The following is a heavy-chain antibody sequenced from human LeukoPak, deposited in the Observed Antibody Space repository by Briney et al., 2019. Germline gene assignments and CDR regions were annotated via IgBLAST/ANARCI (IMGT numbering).Heavy chain of an antibody. Sequence: SVKVSCKASGGTFSSYAISWVRQAPGRGLEWMGGIIPIFGTANYAQKFRGRVTITADESTSTAYMELSSLRSEDTAVYYCARDYGSGSYSADAFDIWGQGTMVTVSS. CDR2: IIPIFGTA. J-gene: IGHJ3*02. CDR1: GGTFSSYA. V-gene: IGHV1-69*13. CDR3: ARDYGSGSYSADAFDI. D-gene: IGHD3-10*01.